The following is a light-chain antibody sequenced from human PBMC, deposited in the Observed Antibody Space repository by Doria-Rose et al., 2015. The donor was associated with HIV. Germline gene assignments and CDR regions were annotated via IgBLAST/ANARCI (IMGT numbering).Light chain of an antibody. V-gene: IGKV3-20*01. J-gene: IGKJ5*01. Sequence: TQSPGTLSLSPGERATLSFRASQRVKSSYLAWYQQKPGQAPRPLIYDASTRATGIPDRFSGSGSGTDFTLTISRLEPEDVAVYYCQQYGTSRGTFGQGTRLEIK. CDR2: DAS. CDR3: QQYGTSRGT. CDR1: QRVKSSY.